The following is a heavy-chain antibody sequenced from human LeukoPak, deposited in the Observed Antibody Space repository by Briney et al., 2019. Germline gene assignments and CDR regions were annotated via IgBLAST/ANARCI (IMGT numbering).Heavy chain of an antibody. CDR3: ARGSGSPSSLTD. CDR1: GFTVSSNY. J-gene: IGHJ4*02. D-gene: IGHD1-26*01. Sequence: PGGSLRLSCAASGFTVSSNYMSWVRQAPGKGLEWVSVIYSGGYTYYADSVKGRFTISRDNPKNTLYLQMNSLRAEDTAVYYCARGSGSPSSLTDWGQGTLVTVSS. CDR2: IYSGGYT. V-gene: IGHV3-53*01.